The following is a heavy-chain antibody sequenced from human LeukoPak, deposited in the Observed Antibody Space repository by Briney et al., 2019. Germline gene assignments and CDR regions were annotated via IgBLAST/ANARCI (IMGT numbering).Heavy chain of an antibody. J-gene: IGHJ3*02. CDR2: INPNSGGT. V-gene: IGHV1-2*04. CDR3: ARDGSYDSSGTRMIAFDI. Sequence: ASVKVSCKASGYTFTGYYMHWVRQAPGQGLEWMGWINPNSGGTNYAQKFQGWVTMTRDTSISTAYMELSRLRSDDTAVYYCARDGSYDSSGTRMIAFDIWGQGTMVTVSS. D-gene: IGHD3-22*01. CDR1: GYTFTGYY.